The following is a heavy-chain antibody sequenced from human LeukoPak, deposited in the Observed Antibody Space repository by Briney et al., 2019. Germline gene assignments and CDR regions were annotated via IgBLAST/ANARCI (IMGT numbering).Heavy chain of an antibody. Sequence: GASVKVSCKAYGYSFTGYYMHWVRQAPGQGLEWMGWIDPNSGGTNYAQKFQGRVTMTRDTSISTAYMELSRLRYDDTAVYYCARPPGGDGYNRYDYWGQGTLVTVSS. CDR2: IDPNSGGT. V-gene: IGHV1-2*02. J-gene: IGHJ4*02. D-gene: IGHD3-16*01. CDR3: ARPPGGDGYNRYDY. CDR1: GYSFTGYY.